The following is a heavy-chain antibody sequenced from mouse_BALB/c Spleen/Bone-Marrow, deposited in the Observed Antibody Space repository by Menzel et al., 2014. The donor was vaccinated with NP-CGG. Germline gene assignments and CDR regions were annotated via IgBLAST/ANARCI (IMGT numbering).Heavy chain of an antibody. Sequence: QVQLQQSGAELVRPGSSVKISCKASGYAFSSYWMNWVKRRPGQGLEWIGRIYPGDGDTNYNGKFKGKATLTADKSSSTAYMQLSSLTSEDSAVYFCARGDGNYPFYAMDYWGQGTSVTVSS. V-gene: IGHV1-80*01. D-gene: IGHD2-1*01. CDR2: IYPGDGDT. CDR1: GYAFSSYW. J-gene: IGHJ4*01. CDR3: ARGDGNYPFYAMDY.